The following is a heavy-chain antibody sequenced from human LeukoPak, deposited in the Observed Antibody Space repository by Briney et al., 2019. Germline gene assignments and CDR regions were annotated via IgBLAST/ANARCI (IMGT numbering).Heavy chain of an antibody. CDR3: SKGVGEGMVGATTYAFDI. CDR2: INSSNSYI. Sequence: PGWAVTLSCAACGLTFISYSMHWVRPAPGKELAWVSSINSSNSYIYYAHSVKGRFTLSRDNAKNSLYLQMNSLRTEGTAVVYLSKGVGEGMVGATTYAFDIWGQGTMVTVSS. J-gene: IGHJ3*02. V-gene: IGHV3-21*01. D-gene: IGHD1-26*01. CDR1: GLTFISYS.